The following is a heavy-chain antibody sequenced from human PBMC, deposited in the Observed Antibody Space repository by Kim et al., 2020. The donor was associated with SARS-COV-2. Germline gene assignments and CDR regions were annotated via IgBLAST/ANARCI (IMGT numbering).Heavy chain of an antibody. D-gene: IGHD1-26*01. J-gene: IGHJ4*02. CDR3: ARVAYSQGRGSGFDY. CDR2: ISHSRNS. CDR1: GGSFSGYY. V-gene: IGHV4-34*01. Sequence: SETLSLTCAVYGGSFSGYYWGWIRQPPGKGLEWIGEISHSRNSNYNPSLKSRVTMSVDTSKNQFSLKMGSVTAADTAVSYCARVAYSQGRGSGFDYCGRG.